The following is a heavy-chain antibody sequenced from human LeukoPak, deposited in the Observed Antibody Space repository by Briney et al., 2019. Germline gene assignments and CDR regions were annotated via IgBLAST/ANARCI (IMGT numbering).Heavy chain of an antibody. D-gene: IGHD2-8*02. V-gene: IGHV3-30*02. J-gene: IGHJ4*02. CDR3: AKDGSWSCTD. Sequence: GGSLRLSCAASGFTFSNYAMHWVRQGPGKGLEWVAYIAHHGNNKYYVDSVKGRFTISRDNSKKTLYLQMDSLRADDTAVYYCAKDGSWSCTDWGQGTLVTVS. CDR1: GFTFSNYA. CDR2: IAHHGNNK.